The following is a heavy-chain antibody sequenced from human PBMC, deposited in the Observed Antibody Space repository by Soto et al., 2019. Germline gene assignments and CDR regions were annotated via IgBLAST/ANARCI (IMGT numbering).Heavy chain of an antibody. J-gene: IGHJ4*02. CDR3: AKALLGGLWSGYYGAVDY. Sequence: EVQLLESGGGLVQPGGSLRLSCAASGFTFSSYAMSWVRQAPGKGLEWVSAISGSGGSTYYADSVKGRFTISRDNSKNTLYLQMNSLRAEDTAVYYCAKALLGGLWSGYYGAVDYWGQGTLVTVSS. CDR2: ISGSGGST. V-gene: IGHV3-23*01. D-gene: IGHD3-3*01. CDR1: GFTFSSYA.